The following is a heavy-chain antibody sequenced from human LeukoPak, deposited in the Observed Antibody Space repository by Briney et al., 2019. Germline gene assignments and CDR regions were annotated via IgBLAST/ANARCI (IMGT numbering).Heavy chain of an antibody. CDR3: ARWLVALDAFDI. J-gene: IGHJ3*02. V-gene: IGHV4-59*01. CDR1: GGSISNYH. Sequence: SETLSLTCTVSGGSISNYHWNWIRQPPGKGLEWIGYIHYSGSSDFNPSLKSRVTLSVGTSKNQFSLKLTSVTAADTAVYYCARWLVALDAFDIWGQGTMVTVSS. D-gene: IGHD5-24*01. CDR2: IHYSGSS.